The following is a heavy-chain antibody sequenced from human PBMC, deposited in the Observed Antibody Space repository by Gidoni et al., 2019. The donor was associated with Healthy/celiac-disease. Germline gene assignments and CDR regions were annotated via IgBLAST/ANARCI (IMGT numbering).Heavy chain of an antibody. D-gene: IGHD3-3*02. CDR1: GGTFSSSA. Sequence: QVQLVQSGAEVKKPGSSVKVSCKASGGTFSSSAISWVRQAPGQGLEWMGGIIPIFGTANYAQKFQGRVTITADESTSTAYMELSSLRSEDTAVYYCARATSVGFLEWSNHYGMDVWGQGTTVTVSS. CDR3: ARATSVGFLEWSNHYGMDV. V-gene: IGHV1-69*01. CDR2: IIPIFGTA. J-gene: IGHJ6*02.